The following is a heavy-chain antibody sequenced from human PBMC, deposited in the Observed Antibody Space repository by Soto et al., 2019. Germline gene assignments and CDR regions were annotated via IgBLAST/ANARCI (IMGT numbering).Heavy chain of an antibody. CDR3: ARASLGGYGENFDY. CDR1: GGSISSYY. J-gene: IGHJ4*02. CDR2: IYYSGST. D-gene: IGHD5-18*01. Sequence: QVQLQESGPGLVKPSETLSLTCTVSGGSISSYYWSWIRQPPGKGLEWIGYIYYSGSTNYNPSLQSRVTISVDTSKDLFSLKLSSVTAADTAVYYCARASLGGYGENFDYWGQGTLVTVSS. V-gene: IGHV4-59*01.